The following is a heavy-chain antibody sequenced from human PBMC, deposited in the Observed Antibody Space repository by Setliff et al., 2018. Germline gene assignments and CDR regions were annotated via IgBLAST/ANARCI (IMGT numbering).Heavy chain of an antibody. Sequence: SETLSLTCTVSAGSISSSSYYWGWIRQPPGKGLEWIATIHYSGGTYYNPSLKSRVTTSVDTSKNQFSLKLSSVTAADTAVYYCARQGRKSDSRGYYYWTDFDYWGQGALVTVSS. CDR3: ARQGRKSDSRGYYYWTDFDY. J-gene: IGHJ4*02. D-gene: IGHD3-22*01. CDR1: AGSISSSSYY. CDR2: IHYSGGT. V-gene: IGHV4-39*01.